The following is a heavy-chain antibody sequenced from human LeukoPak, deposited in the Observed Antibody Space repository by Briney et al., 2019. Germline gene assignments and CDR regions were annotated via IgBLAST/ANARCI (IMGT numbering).Heavy chain of an antibody. V-gene: IGHV4-34*01. CDR3: ASNGPLRSDTSRYYFDS. CDR1: GGSFSGYY. CDR2: INHSGST. J-gene: IGHJ4*02. Sequence: SETLSLTCAVYGGSFSGYYWSWIRRPPGKGLEWIGEINHSGSTNYNPSLKSRVTISVDTSKNQFSLKLSSLTAADTAVYYCASNGPLRSDTSRYYFDSWGQGTLVTVSS. D-gene: IGHD3-22*01.